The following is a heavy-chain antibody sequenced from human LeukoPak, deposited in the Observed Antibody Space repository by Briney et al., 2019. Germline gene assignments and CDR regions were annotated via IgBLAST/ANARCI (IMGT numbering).Heavy chain of an antibody. V-gene: IGHV4-34*01. CDR1: GGSFSGYY. CDR3: ARCRFGELLWGRYYYYMDV. Sequence: SETLSLTCAVYGGSFSGYYWSWIRQPPGKGLEWIGEINHSGSTNYNPSLKSRVTISVDTSKNQFSLKLSSVTAADTAVYYCARCRFGELLWGRYYYYMDVWGKGTTVTISS. CDR2: INHSGST. J-gene: IGHJ6*03. D-gene: IGHD3-10*01.